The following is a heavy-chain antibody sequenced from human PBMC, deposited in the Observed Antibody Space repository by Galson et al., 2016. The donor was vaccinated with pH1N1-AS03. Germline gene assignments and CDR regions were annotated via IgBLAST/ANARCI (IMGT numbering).Heavy chain of an antibody. D-gene: IGHD3/OR15-3a*01. J-gene: IGHJ4*02. Sequence: SLRLSCAASGFTISNFGMLWVRQAPGQGLEWVAIISFDGTNKYYADSVKGRFSISRDNSKNTSFLQMSALRAEDTAVYYCANDFNYDFWSGYSFYWGQGALVTASS. CDR3: ANDFNYDFWSGYSFY. CDR2: ISFDGTNK. CDR1: GFTISNFG. V-gene: IGHV3-30*18.